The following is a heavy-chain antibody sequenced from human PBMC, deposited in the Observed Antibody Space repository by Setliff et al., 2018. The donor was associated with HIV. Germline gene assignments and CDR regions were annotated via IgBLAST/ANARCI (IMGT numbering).Heavy chain of an antibody. J-gene: IGHJ4*02. CDR2: MNSDGSTT. D-gene: IGHD3-9*01. CDR3: VRDPTLDILTGPYFDY. V-gene: IGHV3-74*01. Sequence: PGGSLRLSCAASGFSFSSYWMHWVRQAPGKGLVWVSRMNSDGSTTTYADSVKGRFTISRDNAKNTLYRQMNSLRAEDTAVYYCVRDPTLDILTGPYFDYWGQGTLVTVSS. CDR1: GFSFSSYW.